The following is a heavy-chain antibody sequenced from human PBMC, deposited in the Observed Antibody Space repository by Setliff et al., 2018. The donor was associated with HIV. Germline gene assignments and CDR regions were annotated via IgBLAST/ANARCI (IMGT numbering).Heavy chain of an antibody. CDR2: IYYSGST. Sequence: SETLSLTCTVSGGSISSSSFYWGWIRQPPGKGLEWIGSIYYSGSTYNNPSLKSRVTISVDGSKNQFALKLTSVTAADTAVYYCASPIPDDSSGYFPWWYFDLWGRGTLVTVSS. CDR1: GGSISSSSFY. V-gene: IGHV4-39*01. D-gene: IGHD3-22*01. CDR3: ASPIPDDSSGYFPWWYFDL. J-gene: IGHJ2*01.